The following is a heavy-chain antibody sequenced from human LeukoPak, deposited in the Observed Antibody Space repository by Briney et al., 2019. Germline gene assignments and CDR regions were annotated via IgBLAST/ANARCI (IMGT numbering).Heavy chain of an antibody. V-gene: IGHV4-39*01. Sequence: SETLSLTCSVSGGSIISSPHYWSWIRQPPGKGLAYIGNIYYSGATYYNPSLKSRVTISVDTSNNQFSLELRSVTAADTAVYYCARRGHSSSSGGFDYWGQGTLVTVSS. CDR1: GGSIISSPHY. D-gene: IGHD6-6*01. CDR3: ARRGHSSSSGGFDY. J-gene: IGHJ4*02. CDR2: IYYSGAT.